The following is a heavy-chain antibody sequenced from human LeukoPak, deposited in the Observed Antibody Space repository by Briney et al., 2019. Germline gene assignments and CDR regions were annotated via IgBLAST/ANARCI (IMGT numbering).Heavy chain of an antibody. J-gene: IGHJ4*02. V-gene: IGHV4-59*01. CDR1: GGSISTYY. D-gene: IGHD6-13*01. CDR3: ARENSNSWYLDY. CDR2: IYNSGST. Sequence: PSETLSLTCTVSGGSISTYYWSWIRQPPGKGLEWIGYIYNSGSTNYNPSLKSRVTISVDTSKNQFSLKLSSVTAADTAVYYCARENSNSWYLDYWGQGTLVSVSS.